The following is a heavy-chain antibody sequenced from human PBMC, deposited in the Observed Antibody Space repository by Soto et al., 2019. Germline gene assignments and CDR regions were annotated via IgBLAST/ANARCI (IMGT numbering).Heavy chain of an antibody. Sequence: EVQLLESGGGLVQPGGSLRLSCAASGFTFSHYAMSWVRQAPGKGLQWVSTIFGSGAPTHYADSVKGRFGISRDNCNNMLFLEMNSLKDEDTAVHYCTREASSWGFAFDLWGQGTRVAVSS. CDR1: GFTFSHYA. V-gene: IGHV3-23*01. CDR3: TREASSWGFAFDL. CDR2: IFGSGAPT. J-gene: IGHJ3*01. D-gene: IGHD3-16*01.